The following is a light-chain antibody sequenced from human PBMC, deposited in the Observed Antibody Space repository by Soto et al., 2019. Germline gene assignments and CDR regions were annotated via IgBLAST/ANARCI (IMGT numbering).Light chain of an antibody. CDR2: GAS. CDR3: QQHGTSPIT. V-gene: IGKV3-20*01. J-gene: IGKJ5*01. CDR1: QTVIHNH. Sequence: ETSLTLSSHTLSFSAGEKATHSCLASQTVIHNHLAWHQQKPGQTPRLLVYGASSRATGIPDRFSGSGSGTDFTLTISRLEPEDFAVYYCQQHGTSPITFGQGTRLEIK.